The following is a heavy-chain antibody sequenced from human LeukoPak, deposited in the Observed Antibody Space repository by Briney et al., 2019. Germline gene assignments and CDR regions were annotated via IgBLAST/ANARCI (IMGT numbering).Heavy chain of an antibody. J-gene: IGHJ4*02. CDR3: ARDYLVRGVLAYFDY. CDR1: GYTFTSYG. CDR2: ISAYNGNT. Sequence: ASVKVSCKASGYTFTSYGISWVRQAPGQGLEWMGWISAYNGNTNYAQKLQGRVTMTTDTSTSTAYMALRSLRSDDTAVYYCARDYLVRGVLAYFDYWGQGTLVTVSS. V-gene: IGHV1-18*01. D-gene: IGHD3-10*01.